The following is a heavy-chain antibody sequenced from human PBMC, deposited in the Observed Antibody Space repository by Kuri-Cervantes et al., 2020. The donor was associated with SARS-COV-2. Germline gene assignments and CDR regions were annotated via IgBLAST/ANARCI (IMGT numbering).Heavy chain of an antibody. CDR3: AHLEGYYDSSGYYDY. V-gene: IGHV4-59*01. Sequence: SETLSLTCTVSGGSISSYYWSWIRQPPGKGLEWIGYIYYSGSTNYNPSLKSRVTISVDTSKNQFSLKLSSVTAADTAVYYCAHLEGYYDSSGYYDYWGQGTLVTVS. CDR2: IYYSGST. CDR1: GGSISSYY. D-gene: IGHD3-22*01. J-gene: IGHJ4*02.